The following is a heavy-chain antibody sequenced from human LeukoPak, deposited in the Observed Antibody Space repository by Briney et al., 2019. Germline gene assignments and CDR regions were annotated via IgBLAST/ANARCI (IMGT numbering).Heavy chain of an antibody. Sequence: PGGSLRLSCAASGFTFSSYAMSWVRQAPGKGLEWVSAISGSGGSTYYADSVKGRFTTSRDNSKNTLYLQMNSLRAEDTAVYYCAKLVSSGWYDYYYYGMDVWGQGTTVTVSS. CDR1: GFTFSSYA. CDR3: AKLVSSGWYDYYYYGMDV. CDR2: ISGSGGST. V-gene: IGHV3-23*01. D-gene: IGHD6-19*01. J-gene: IGHJ6*02.